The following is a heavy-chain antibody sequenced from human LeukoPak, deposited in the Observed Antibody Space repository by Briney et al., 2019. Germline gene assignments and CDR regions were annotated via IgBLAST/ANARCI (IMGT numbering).Heavy chain of an antibody. CDR2: ISSSSSYI. V-gene: IGHV3-21*01. Sequence: GGSLRLSCAASGFTFSSYSMNWVRQAPGKGLEWVSSISSSSSYIYYADSVKGRFTISRDNAKNSLYLQMNSLRAEDTAVYYCAKDGTLGYCSRTSCYKFQDYYYYMDVWGKGTTVTVSS. CDR3: AKDGTLGYCSRTSCYKFQDYYYYMDV. CDR1: GFTFSSYS. D-gene: IGHD2-2*02. J-gene: IGHJ6*03.